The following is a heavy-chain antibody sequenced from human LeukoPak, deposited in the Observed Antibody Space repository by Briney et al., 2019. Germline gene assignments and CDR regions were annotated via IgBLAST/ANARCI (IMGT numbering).Heavy chain of an antibody. CDR1: GFTFSTYA. V-gene: IGHV3-23*01. J-gene: IGHJ4*02. CDR3: ARDGQYSSAYDY. D-gene: IGHD6-25*01. Sequence: GGSLRLPCAASGFTFSTYAMSWVRQAPGKGLEWVSAVSGSGVSTYYADSVKGRFTISRDNSKKMLYLQMNSLRAEDTAVYYCARDGQYSSAYDYWGQGTLVTVSS. CDR2: VSGSGVST.